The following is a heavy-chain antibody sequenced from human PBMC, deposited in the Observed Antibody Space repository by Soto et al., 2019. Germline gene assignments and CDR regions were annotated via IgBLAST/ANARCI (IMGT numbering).Heavy chain of an antibody. D-gene: IGHD3-22*01. Sequence: SETLSLTCTVSGGSISSYYWSWIRQPPGKGLEWIGYVHDSWGSHSSPSLKSRVTISLDMSKNHVSLILKSVNIADSAIYYCARGHFDSRGYSNALDYWGQGIQVTVSS. V-gene: IGHV4-59*01. J-gene: IGHJ4*02. CDR3: ARGHFDSRGYSNALDY. CDR1: GGSISSYY. CDR2: VHDSWGS.